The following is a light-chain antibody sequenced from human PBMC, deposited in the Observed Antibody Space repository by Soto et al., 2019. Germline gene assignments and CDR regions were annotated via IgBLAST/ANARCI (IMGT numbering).Light chain of an antibody. CDR3: TSYAGSNHWL. Sequence: QSALTQPPSASGSLGQSVTISCTGTSGDIGTYKYVSWYQHLPGQAPKLIIYDVTDRPSGVPDRFSGSKSGNTASLTVSGLQTDDEAHYYCTSYAGSNHWLFGGGTNLTVL. J-gene: IGLJ2*01. CDR1: SGDIGTYKY. V-gene: IGLV2-8*01. CDR2: DVT.